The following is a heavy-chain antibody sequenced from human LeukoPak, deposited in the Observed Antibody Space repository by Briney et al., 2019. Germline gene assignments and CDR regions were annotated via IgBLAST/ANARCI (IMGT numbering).Heavy chain of an antibody. Sequence: GGSLGLSCAASGFTFSNAWMSWVRQAPGKGLEWVGRIKSKTDGGTTDYAAPVKGRFTISRDDSKNTLYLQMNSLKTEDTAVYYCTTDEVAAGPFDYWGQGTLVTVSS. CDR3: TTDEVAAGPFDY. J-gene: IGHJ4*02. D-gene: IGHD6-13*01. CDR1: GFTFSNAW. V-gene: IGHV3-15*01. CDR2: IKSKTDGGTT.